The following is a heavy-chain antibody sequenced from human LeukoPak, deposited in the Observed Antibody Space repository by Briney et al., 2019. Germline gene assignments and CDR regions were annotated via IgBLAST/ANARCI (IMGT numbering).Heavy chain of an antibody. CDR2: IDTDGSSA. Sequence: PGGSLRLSCAASGFTFSSYWMHWVRQPPGKGLVWVSRIDTDGSSATYADSVKGRFTISRDNAKNTVYLQMNSLRVEDTAVYYCARVCSSSSCYSGMDVWGQGTTVTVSS. D-gene: IGHD2-15*01. CDR1: GFTFSSYW. V-gene: IGHV3-74*01. J-gene: IGHJ6*02. CDR3: ARVCSSSSCYSGMDV.